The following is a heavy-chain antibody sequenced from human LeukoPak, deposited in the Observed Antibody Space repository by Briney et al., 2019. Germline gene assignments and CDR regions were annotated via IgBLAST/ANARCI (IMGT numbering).Heavy chain of an antibody. J-gene: IGHJ4*02. CDR1: GFTFSSYS. D-gene: IGHD7-27*01. CDR2: ISSSSSYI. CDR3: ARDGGLTGVDY. Sequence: PGGSLRHSCSASGFTFSSYSMSWVRQAPGKGLEWVSSISSSSSYIYYADSVKGRFTISRDNAKNSLYLQMNSLRAEDTAVYYCARDGGLTGVDYWGQGTLVTVSS. V-gene: IGHV3-21*01.